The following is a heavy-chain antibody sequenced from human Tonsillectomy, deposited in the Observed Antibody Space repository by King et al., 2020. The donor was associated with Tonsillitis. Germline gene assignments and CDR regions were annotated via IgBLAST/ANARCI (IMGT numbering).Heavy chain of an antibody. CDR2: IYHSGST. D-gene: IGHD3-22*01. Sequence: QLQESGPGLVKPSGTLSLTCAVSGGSISSSNWWSWVRQPPGKGLEWIGEIYHSGSTNYNPSLKGRVTISVDKSKNQFSLKLSSVTAADTAVYYCASHRYYYDSSGYYLDYWGQGTLVTVSS. CDR1: GGSISSSNW. CDR3: ASHRYYYDSSGYYLDY. J-gene: IGHJ4*02. V-gene: IGHV4-4*02.